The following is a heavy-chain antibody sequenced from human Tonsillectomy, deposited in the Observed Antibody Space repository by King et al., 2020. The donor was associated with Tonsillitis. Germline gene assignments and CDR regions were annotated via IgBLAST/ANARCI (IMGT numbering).Heavy chain of an antibody. CDR2: IYYSGST. CDR3: ARARGYYYDTEGAFDI. D-gene: IGHD3-22*01. Sequence: QLQESGPGLVKPSQTLSLTCTVSGGSISSGDYYWSWIRQPPGKGLEWIGYIYYSGSTYHNPSLKSRITISIDTSKNQFSLKLSSVTAADTAVYYCARARGYYYDTEGAFDIWGQGTMVTVSS. CDR1: GGSISSGDYY. J-gene: IGHJ3*02. V-gene: IGHV4-30-4*01.